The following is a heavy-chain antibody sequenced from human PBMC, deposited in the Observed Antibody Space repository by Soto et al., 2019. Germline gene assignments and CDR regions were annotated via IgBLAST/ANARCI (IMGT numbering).Heavy chain of an antibody. CDR3: ARAYGAGSFDV. D-gene: IGHD3-10*01. Sequence: QVQLVQSGAEVKKPGASVKVSCTGSGYTFRSYDIHWVRQATGQGLEWMGWVNPNTGNTGHAQKFQGRVTMTRDMSKSSAYMEVNSLTSEDTAIYYCARAYGAGSFDVWGQGTLVSVSS. CDR1: GYTFRSYD. J-gene: IGHJ5*02. V-gene: IGHV1-8*01. CDR2: VNPNTGNT.